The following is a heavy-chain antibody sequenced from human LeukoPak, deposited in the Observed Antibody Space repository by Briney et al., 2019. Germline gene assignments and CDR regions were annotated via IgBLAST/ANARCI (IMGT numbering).Heavy chain of an antibody. V-gene: IGHV1-18*01. J-gene: IGHJ6*03. D-gene: IGHD1-26*01. CDR1: GYTFTSYG. CDR3: ASYSGSYYPGYYYYYMDV. CDR2: ISAYNGNT. Sequence: ASVKVSCKASGYTFTSYGISWVRQAPGQGLEWMGWISAYNGNTNYAQKLQGRVTMTTDTSTSTAYMELRSLRSDDTAVYYCASYSGSYYPGYYYYYMDVWGKGTTVTVSS.